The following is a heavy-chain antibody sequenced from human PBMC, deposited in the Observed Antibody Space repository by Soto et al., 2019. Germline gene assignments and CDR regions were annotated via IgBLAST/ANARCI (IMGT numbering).Heavy chain of an antibody. Sequence: QVQLVQSGAEVKKPGSSVKVSCKASGGTFSSYAISWVQQAPGQGLEWMGGIIPIFGTANYAQKFQGRVTITADESTSTAYMELSSLRSEDTAVYYCARDQRRELKEFHWFDPWGQGTLVTVSS. V-gene: IGHV1-69*01. D-gene: IGHD1-26*01. CDR2: IIPIFGTA. J-gene: IGHJ5*02. CDR1: GGTFSSYA. CDR3: ARDQRRELKEFHWFDP.